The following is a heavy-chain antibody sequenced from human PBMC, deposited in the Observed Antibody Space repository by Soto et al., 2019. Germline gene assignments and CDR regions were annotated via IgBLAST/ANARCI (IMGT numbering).Heavy chain of an antibody. J-gene: IGHJ4*02. CDR3: AKDAFLAAPLGGYFDY. D-gene: IGHD6-13*01. CDR1: GFTFRTYT. Sequence: GGSLRLSCAASGFTFRTYTMNWVRQAPGKGLEWVSSVSSGGSSVYYADSVKGRFTISRDNSKNTLYLQMNSLRAEDTAVYYCAKDAFLAAPLGGYFDYWGQGTLVTVSS. CDR2: VSSGGSSV. V-gene: IGHV3-21*04.